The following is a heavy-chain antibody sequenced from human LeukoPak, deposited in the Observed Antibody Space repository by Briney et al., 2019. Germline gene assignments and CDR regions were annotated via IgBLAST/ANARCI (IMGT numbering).Heavy chain of an antibody. CDR2: ISNDGSKT. Sequence: PGGSLRLSCAASGFTFNTYSMNWVRQAPGKGLEWVALISNDGSKTYYADSVKGRFTISRDNSKNTVYLQVSSLRADDTAVYYCAKDSRGANFFGDFDYWGQGTLVTVSS. J-gene: IGHJ4*02. V-gene: IGHV3-30*18. CDR3: AKDSRGANFFGDFDY. CDR1: GFTFNTYS. D-gene: IGHD3-10*01.